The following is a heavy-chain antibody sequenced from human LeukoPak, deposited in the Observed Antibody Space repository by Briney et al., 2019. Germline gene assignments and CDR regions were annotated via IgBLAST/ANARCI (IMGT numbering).Heavy chain of an antibody. D-gene: IGHD1-14*01. CDR2: INPNGGGT. V-gene: IGHV1-2*02. Sequence: ASVKVSCKASGYTFTGSYIHWVRQAPGQGLEWMGWINPNGGGTNYAQKFQGRVTMTRDTSISTAYMEMSRLRSDDTALYYCAGGITGGDYWGQGTLVTVS. J-gene: IGHJ4*02. CDR1: GYTFTGSY. CDR3: AGGITGGDY.